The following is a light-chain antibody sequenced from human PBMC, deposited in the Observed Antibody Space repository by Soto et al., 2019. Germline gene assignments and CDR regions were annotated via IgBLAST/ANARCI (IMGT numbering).Light chain of an antibody. CDR3: QQYGSSPLT. Sequence: EIVLTQSPGTLSVSPGERATLSCRASQSVSRSYLAWYQQKPGQAPRLLIYGASTRATGTPDRFSGSGSGTDFTFTISRLESEDFAVYFCQQYGSSPLTFGGGTKVEIK. CDR1: QSVSRSY. CDR2: GAS. J-gene: IGKJ4*01. V-gene: IGKV3-20*01.